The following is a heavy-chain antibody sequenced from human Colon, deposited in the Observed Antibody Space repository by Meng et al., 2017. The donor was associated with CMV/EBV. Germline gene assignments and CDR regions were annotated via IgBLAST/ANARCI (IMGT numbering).Heavy chain of an antibody. Sequence: GESLKISCAASGFSLSYYGMFWVRQAPGKGLEWVAFIRYDGTKKYYVDSVKGRFTISRDNSKNTLSLEMNSLRPDDTAVYYCAKGHTYCSTGNCYPDYWGQGTLVTV. CDR3: AKGHTYCSTGNCYPDY. CDR1: GFSLSYYG. V-gene: IGHV3-30*02. J-gene: IGHJ4*02. CDR2: IRYDGTKK. D-gene: IGHD2-8*01.